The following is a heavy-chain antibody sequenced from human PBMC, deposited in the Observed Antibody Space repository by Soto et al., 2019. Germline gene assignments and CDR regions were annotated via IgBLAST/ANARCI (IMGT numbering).Heavy chain of an antibody. D-gene: IGHD2-21*01. CDR2: INYAGGNI. CDR1: GFSFSRYA. V-gene: IGHV3-23*01. J-gene: IGHJ6*02. CDR3: TRILWSSRRDALDI. Sequence: PGGSLRLSCAASGFSFSRYAMGWVRQAPGAGLEWVSVINYAGGNIHYADSVKSRFSISRDDSRNTVSLQMNSLGVEDTATYYCTRILWSSRRDALDIWGQGTTVTVSS.